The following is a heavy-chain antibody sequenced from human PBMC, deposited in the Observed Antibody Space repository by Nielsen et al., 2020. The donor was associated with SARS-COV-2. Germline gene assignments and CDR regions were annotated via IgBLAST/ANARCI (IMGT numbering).Heavy chain of an antibody. CDR2: INPNSGGT. J-gene: IGHJ3*02. D-gene: IGHD2-8*01. V-gene: IGHV1-2*02. CDR1: GYTFTGYY. Sequence: ASVKVSCKASGYTFTGYYMHWVRQAPGQGLEWMGWINPNSGGTNYAQKFQGRVTMTRDTSISTAYMELSRLRSDDTAVYYCARGYCTNGVCIAFDIWGQGTMVTVSS. CDR3: ARGYCTNGVCIAFDI.